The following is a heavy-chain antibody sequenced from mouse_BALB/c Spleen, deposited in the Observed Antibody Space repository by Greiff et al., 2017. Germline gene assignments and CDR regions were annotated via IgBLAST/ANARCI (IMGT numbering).Heavy chain of an antibody. CDR2: IWAGGST. CDR1: GFSLTSYG. V-gene: IGHV2-9*02. CDR3: ARDPYYGNYWYFDV. D-gene: IGHD2-10*01. Sequence: VQLVESGPGLVAPSQSLSITCTVSGFSLTSYGVHWVRQPPGKGLEWLGVIWAGGSTNYNSALMSRLSISKDNSKSQVFLKMNSLQTDDTAMYYCARDPYYGNYWYFDVWGAGTTVTVSS. J-gene: IGHJ1*01.